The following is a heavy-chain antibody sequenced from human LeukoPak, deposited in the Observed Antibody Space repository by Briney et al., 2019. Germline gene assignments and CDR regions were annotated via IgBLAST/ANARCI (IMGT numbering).Heavy chain of an antibody. Sequence: GGSLRLSSAASGFAFGIHWMHWVRQAPRKGLEWVSTISGNGGTKYYADSVKGRFTVSRDNSKNTMYLQMNSVRAEDTAVYYCARETGTGGYFDYWGQGTLVTVSS. CDR1: GFAFGIHW. CDR2: ISGNGGTK. CDR3: ARETGTGGYFDY. J-gene: IGHJ4*01. V-gene: IGHV3-23*01. D-gene: IGHD1-7*01.